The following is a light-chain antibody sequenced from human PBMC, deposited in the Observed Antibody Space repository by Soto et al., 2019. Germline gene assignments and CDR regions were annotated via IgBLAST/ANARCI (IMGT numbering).Light chain of an antibody. CDR2: DAS. V-gene: IGKV3-11*01. CDR3: QQTFSPAVT. CDR1: QSVSSY. J-gene: IGKJ4*01. Sequence: EIVLTQSPATLSLSPGERATLSCRASQSVSSYLAWYQQKPGQAPRLLIYDASNRATGIPARFSGSGSGTDFTLTISSLQPEDAGTYFCQQTFSPAVTFGGGTKV.